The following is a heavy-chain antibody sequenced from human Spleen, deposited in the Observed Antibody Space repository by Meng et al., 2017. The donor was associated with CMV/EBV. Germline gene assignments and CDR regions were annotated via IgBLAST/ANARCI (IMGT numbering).Heavy chain of an antibody. D-gene: IGHD3-10*01. CDR3: DRRGKNVSDESES. V-gene: IGHV4-39*01. Sequence: QSQLPESGPGLAKAKATLSLSCIVSGYSFCNSTSYWTWIRQPPGKGLEWMGRVHNCWNTYYHPSLKVKSTITIDKAANQFPLMLTTVTVDDMATYYCDRRGKNVSDESESWGQGTLVTVSS. J-gene: IGHJ5*02. CDR1: GYSFCNSTSY. CDR2: VHNCWNT.